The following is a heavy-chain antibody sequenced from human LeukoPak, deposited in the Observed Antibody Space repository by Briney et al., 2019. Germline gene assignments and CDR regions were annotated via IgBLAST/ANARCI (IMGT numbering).Heavy chain of an antibody. V-gene: IGHV3-23*01. Sequence: PGGSLRLSCAASGFTFSSYAMSWVRQAPGKGLEWVSAISGSGGSTYYADSVKGRFTISRDNSRNTLYLQMNSLRAEDTAVYYCAKFLRCSGGSCYSDYFDYWGQGTLVTVSS. CDR1: GFTFSSYA. D-gene: IGHD2-15*01. J-gene: IGHJ4*02. CDR2: ISGSGGST. CDR3: AKFLRCSGGSCYSDYFDY.